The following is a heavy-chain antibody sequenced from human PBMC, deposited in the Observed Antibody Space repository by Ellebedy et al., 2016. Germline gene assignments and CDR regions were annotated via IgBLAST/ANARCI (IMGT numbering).Heavy chain of an antibody. D-gene: IGHD6-19*01. CDR3: AKDIAGPPLLKTIAVAGLDY. Sequence: GGSLRLSCAASGFTFDDYAMHWVRQAPGKGLEWVSGISWNSGSIGYADSVKGRFTISRDNAKNSLYLQMNSLRAEDTALYYCAKDIAGPPLLKTIAVAGLDYWGQGTLVTVSS. CDR2: ISWNSGSI. J-gene: IGHJ4*02. CDR1: GFTFDDYA. V-gene: IGHV3-9*01.